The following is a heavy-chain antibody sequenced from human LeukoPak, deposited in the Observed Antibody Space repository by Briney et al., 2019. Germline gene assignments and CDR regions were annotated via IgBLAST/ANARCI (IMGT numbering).Heavy chain of an antibody. CDR2: INHSGST. CDR3: ARGLEWSYNWFDP. Sequence: SETLSLTCAVYGGSFSAYYWSWIRQPLGKGLEWIGEINHSGSTNYNPSLKSRVTISVDTSKNQFSLRLSSVTAADTAVYYCARGLEWSYNWFDPWGQGTLVTVSS. CDR1: GGSFSAYY. V-gene: IGHV4-34*01. D-gene: IGHD3-3*01. J-gene: IGHJ5*02.